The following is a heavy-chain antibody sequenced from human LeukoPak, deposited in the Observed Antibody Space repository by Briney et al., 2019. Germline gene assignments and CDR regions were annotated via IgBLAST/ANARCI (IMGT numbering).Heavy chain of an antibody. CDR3: ARHPVVTSYYFDY. Sequence: ASVKVSCKASGYTFTGYYMHWVRQAPGQGLEWMGWINPNSGGTNYAQKFQGRVTMTRDTSISTAYMELSRLRSDDTAVYYCARHPVVTSYYFDYWGQGTLVTVSS. V-gene: IGHV1-2*02. D-gene: IGHD4-23*01. J-gene: IGHJ4*02. CDR1: GYTFTGYY. CDR2: INPNSGGT.